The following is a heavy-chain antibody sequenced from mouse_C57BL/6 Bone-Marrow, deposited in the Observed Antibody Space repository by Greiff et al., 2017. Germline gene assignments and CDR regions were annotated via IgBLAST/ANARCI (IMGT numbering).Heavy chain of an antibody. V-gene: IGHV1-61*01. CDR3: ARKGWLPYAMDY. CDR2: IYPSDSET. CDR1: GYTFTSYW. Sequence: QVQLQQPGAELVRPGSSVKLSCKASGYTFTSYWMDWVKRRPGQGLEWIGNIYPSDSETHYNQKFKDKATLTVDKSSSTAYMQLSSLTSEDSAVYYCARKGWLPYAMDYWGQGTSVTVSS. D-gene: IGHD2-3*01. J-gene: IGHJ4*01.